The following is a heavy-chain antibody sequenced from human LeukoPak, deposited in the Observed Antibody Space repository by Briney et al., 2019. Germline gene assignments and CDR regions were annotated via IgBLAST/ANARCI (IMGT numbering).Heavy chain of an antibody. CDR1: GGSISSYY. Sequence: PSETLSLTCTVSGGSISSYYWSWIRQPPGKGLEWIGEINHSGSTNYNPSLKSRVTISVDTSKNQFSLKLSSVTAADTAVYYCARGNFGTTFWWGRYCYYYMDVWGKGTTVTVSS. V-gene: IGHV4-34*01. J-gene: IGHJ6*03. CDR2: INHSGST. D-gene: IGHD1-7*01. CDR3: ARGNFGTTFWWGRYCYYYMDV.